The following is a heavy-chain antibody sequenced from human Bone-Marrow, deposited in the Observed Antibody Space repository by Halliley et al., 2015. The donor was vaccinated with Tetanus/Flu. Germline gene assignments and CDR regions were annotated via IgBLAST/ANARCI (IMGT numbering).Heavy chain of an antibody. Sequence: QLVQSGAEVKKPGASVKVSCKASGYTFISYGISWVRQAPGQGLEWMGWISAYNGNTNYAQKLQGRVTMTTDTSTSTAYMELRSLRSDDTAVYYCARDLGKYSSSWYDAFDIWGQGTMVTVSS. CDR1: GYTFISYG. D-gene: IGHD6-13*01. V-gene: IGHV1-18*01. CDR2: ISAYNGNT. J-gene: IGHJ3*02. CDR3: ARDLGKYSSSWYDAFDI.